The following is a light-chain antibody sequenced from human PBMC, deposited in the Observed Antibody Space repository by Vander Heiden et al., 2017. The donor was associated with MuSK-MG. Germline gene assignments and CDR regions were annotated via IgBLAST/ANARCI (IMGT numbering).Light chain of an antibody. CDR2: GAS. CDR3: QQLNSLQFT. V-gene: IGKV1-9*01. CDR1: PAISST. Sequence: DIHFTQSPSFLSASVEYRVSITFRATPAISSTLAWSHQRPGKAPKLPISGASTLQTGVPSRFSAGGSGTKFPLTISSLQLKDLPTYSCQQLNSLQFTFGHGTKVDFK. J-gene: IGKJ3*01.